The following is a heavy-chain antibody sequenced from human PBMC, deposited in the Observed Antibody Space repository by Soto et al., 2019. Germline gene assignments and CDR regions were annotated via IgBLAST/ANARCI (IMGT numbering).Heavy chain of an antibody. V-gene: IGHV3-74*01. CDR2: INSDRSST. CDR3: ARDRYYDFWSGPENYYYYYYGMDV. CDR1: GFTFSSYW. J-gene: IGHJ6*02. D-gene: IGHD3-3*01. Sequence: EVQLVESGGGLVQPGGSLRLSCAASGFTFSSYWMHWVRQAPGKGLVWVSRINSDRSSTSYADSVKGRFTISRDNAKNTLYLQMNSLRAEDTAVYYCARDRYYDFWSGPENYYYYYYGMDVWGQGTTVTVSS.